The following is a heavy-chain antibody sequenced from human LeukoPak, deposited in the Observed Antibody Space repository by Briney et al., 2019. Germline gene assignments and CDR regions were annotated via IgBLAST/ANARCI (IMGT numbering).Heavy chain of an antibody. J-gene: IGHJ4*02. Sequence: GTSVKVSCKASGFTFTSSAMQWVRQARGQRLEWIGWIVVGSGNTNYAQKFQERVTIPRDMSTSTAYMELSSLRSEDTAVYYCAADNIAAAGTPFDYWGQGTLVTVSS. CDR2: IVVGSGNT. CDR3: AADNIAAAGTPFDY. D-gene: IGHD6-13*01. CDR1: GFTFTSSA. V-gene: IGHV1-58*02.